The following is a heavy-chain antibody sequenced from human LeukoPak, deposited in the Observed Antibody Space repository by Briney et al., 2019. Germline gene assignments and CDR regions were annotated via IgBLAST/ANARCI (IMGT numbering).Heavy chain of an antibody. D-gene: IGHD1-26*01. CDR2: ISAYNGNT. V-gene: IGHV1-18*01. CDR3: ARCRWELSGVYYYYYYMDV. CDR1: GYTFTSYG. J-gene: IGHJ6*03. Sequence: ASVKASCNASGYTFTSYGISWVRQAPGQGREGMGWISAYNGNTNYAHKLQGRVTITTYTSTITAYMELRSLRSDDTAVYYCARCRWELSGVYYYYYYMDVWGKGTTVTVSS.